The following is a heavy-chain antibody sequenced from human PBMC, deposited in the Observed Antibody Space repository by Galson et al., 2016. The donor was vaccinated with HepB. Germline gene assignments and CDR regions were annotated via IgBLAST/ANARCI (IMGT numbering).Heavy chain of an antibody. Sequence: SVKVSCKASGYTFSFYYMHWVRQAPGQGLEWMGIINPTGGNFTSYAQKFQGRVTTTRDTSTSTVYMELSSLRSEDTAVYYCARGADSGYDLGDYWGQGTLVTVSS. CDR1: GYTFSFYY. J-gene: IGHJ4*02. CDR2: INPTGGNFT. D-gene: IGHD5-12*01. CDR3: ARGADSGYDLGDY. V-gene: IGHV1-46*01.